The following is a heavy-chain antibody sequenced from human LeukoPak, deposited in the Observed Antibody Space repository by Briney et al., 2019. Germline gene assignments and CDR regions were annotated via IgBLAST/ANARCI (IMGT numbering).Heavy chain of an antibody. CDR2: ISSSSSYI. J-gene: IGHJ4*02. D-gene: IGHD6-19*01. V-gene: IGHV3-21*01. CDR3: ARDRKGQWLVRAIGGNPDY. Sequence: GGSLRLSCAASGFTFSSYSMTWVRQAPGKGLEWVSSISSSSSYIYYADSVKGRFTISRDNAKNSLYLQMNSLRAEDTAVYYCARDRKGQWLVRAIGGNPDYWGQGTLVTVSS. CDR1: GFTFSSYS.